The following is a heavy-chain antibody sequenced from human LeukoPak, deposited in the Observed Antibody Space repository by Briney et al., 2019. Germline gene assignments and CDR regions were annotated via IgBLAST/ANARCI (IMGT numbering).Heavy chain of an antibody. CDR3: ARETDYYDSSGYSP. CDR2: IYYSGST. Sequence: SETLSLTCVVYGGSFSGYYWSWIRQPPGKGLEWIGYIYYSGSTNYNPSLKSRVTISVDTSKNQFSLKLSSVTAADTAVYYCARETDYYDSSGYSPWGQGTLVTVSS. D-gene: IGHD3-22*01. V-gene: IGHV4-59*01. CDR1: GGSFSGYY. J-gene: IGHJ5*02.